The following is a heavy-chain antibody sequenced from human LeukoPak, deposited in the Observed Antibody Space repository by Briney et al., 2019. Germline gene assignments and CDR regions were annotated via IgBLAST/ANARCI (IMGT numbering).Heavy chain of an antibody. D-gene: IGHD3-22*01. Sequence: SETLSLTCTVSGGSISSGSYYWSWIRQPAGKGLEWIGRIYTSGSTNYNPSLKSRVTISVDTSKNQFSLKLSSVTAADTAVYYCARSSGYYYPGFDPWGQGTLVTVSS. CDR1: GGSISSGSYY. V-gene: IGHV4-61*02. CDR2: IYTSGST. CDR3: ARSSGYYYPGFDP. J-gene: IGHJ5*02.